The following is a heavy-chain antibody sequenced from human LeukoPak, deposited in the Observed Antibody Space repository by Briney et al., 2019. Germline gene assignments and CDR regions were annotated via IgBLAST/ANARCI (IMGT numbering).Heavy chain of an antibody. D-gene: IGHD3-3*01. V-gene: IGHV1-18*01. J-gene: IGHJ5*02. CDR3: ARDLAVGDFWSGYYRWFDP. CDR1: GYIFTSYG. Sequence: GASVKVSCKASGYIFTSYGISWVRQAPGQGLEWLGWSSVYNGNTNYAQKLQGRVTMTTDTSTSTAYMELRSLRSDDTAVYYCARDLAVGDFWSGYYRWFDPWGQGTLVTVSS. CDR2: SSVYNGNT.